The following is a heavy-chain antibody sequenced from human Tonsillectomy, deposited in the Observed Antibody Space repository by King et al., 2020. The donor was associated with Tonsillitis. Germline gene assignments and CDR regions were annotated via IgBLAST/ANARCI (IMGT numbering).Heavy chain of an antibody. V-gene: IGHV1-18*01. CDR2: ISAYNGNT. Sequence: QLVQSGAEVKKPGASVKVSCKASGYTFTSYGISWVRQAPGQGLEWMGWISAYNGNTNYAQKLQGRVTKTTDTSTSTAYMELRSQRSDDTAVYYCATVKRGGYYDSSGYYYYFDFWGQGTLGTVSS. CDR3: ATVKRGGYYDSSGYYYYFDF. D-gene: IGHD3-22*01. CDR1: GYTFTSYG. J-gene: IGHJ4*02.